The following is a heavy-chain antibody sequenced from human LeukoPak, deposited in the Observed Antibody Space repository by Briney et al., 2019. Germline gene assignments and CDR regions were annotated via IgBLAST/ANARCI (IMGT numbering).Heavy chain of an antibody. Sequence: PGGSLRLSCAASGFTFDDYAMHWVRQDPGKGLEWVSGISWNSGRVDYADSVKGRFTISRDNPGNVMYLQMNSLRAEDTAVYYCARDGVDCVADCLPYFDYWGQGALVTVSS. V-gene: IGHV3-9*01. D-gene: IGHD2-21*01. CDR2: ISWNSGRV. J-gene: IGHJ4*02. CDR1: GFTFDDYA. CDR3: ARDGVDCVADCLPYFDY.